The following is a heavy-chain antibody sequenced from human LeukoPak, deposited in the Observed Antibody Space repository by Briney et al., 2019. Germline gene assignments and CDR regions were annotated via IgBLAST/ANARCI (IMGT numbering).Heavy chain of an antibody. CDR2: IYYSGST. D-gene: IGHD5-18*01. CDR1: GGSISSGDYY. V-gene: IGHV4-61*08. J-gene: IGHJ4*02. Sequence: SETLSLTCTVSGGSISSGDYYWSWIRQPPGKGLEWIGYIYYSGSTNYNPSLKSRVTISVDTSKNQFSLKLSSVTAADTAVYYCARNGGGYSYGYVFDYWGQGTLVTVSS. CDR3: ARNGGGYSYGYVFDY.